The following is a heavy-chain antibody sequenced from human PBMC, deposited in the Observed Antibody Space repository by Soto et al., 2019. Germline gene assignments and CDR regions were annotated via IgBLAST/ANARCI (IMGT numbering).Heavy chain of an antibody. CDR2: ITNRGTHT. J-gene: IGHJ5*01. CDR3: ARAHEVAWFDS. D-gene: IGHD2-15*01. Sequence: GGSLRLSCTASGFSFSSYTMNWVRQSPGKGLQWVASITNRGTHTYSADSVKGRFTISRDNDKNSLYLQMNNLRAEDTATYYCARAHEVAWFDSWGLGTLVTVSS. CDR1: GFSFSSYT. V-gene: IGHV3-21*06.